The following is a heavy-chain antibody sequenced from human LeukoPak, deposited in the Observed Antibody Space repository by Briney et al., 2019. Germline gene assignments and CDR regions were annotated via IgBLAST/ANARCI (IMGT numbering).Heavy chain of an antibody. Sequence: PSETLSLTCTVSGGSISSGDYYWSWIRQPPGKGLEWIAYMYCGGSTYYNPSLKSRVTMSADTSKNQLSLKLSSVTAADTAVYYCARPYYYDSRIDPWGQGTLVTVSS. CDR3: ARPYYYDSRIDP. V-gene: IGHV4-30-4*01. D-gene: IGHD3-22*01. CDR1: GGSISSGDYY. CDR2: MYCGGST. J-gene: IGHJ5*02.